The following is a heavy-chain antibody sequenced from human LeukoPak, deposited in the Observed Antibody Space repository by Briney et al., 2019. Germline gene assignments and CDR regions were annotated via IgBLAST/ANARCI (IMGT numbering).Heavy chain of an antibody. CDR3: ARNPPWIQLWYFDY. V-gene: IGHV4-59*08. CDR1: GGSISSYY. J-gene: IGHJ4*02. Sequence: SETLSLTCTVSGGSISSYYWSWIRQPPGKGREWIGYIYYRGSTNYNRSLKSRVTISVDTFKTQFPLKLSSVTAEATAVYYCARNPPWIQLWYFDYWGQGTLVTVSS. D-gene: IGHD5-18*01. CDR2: IYYRGST.